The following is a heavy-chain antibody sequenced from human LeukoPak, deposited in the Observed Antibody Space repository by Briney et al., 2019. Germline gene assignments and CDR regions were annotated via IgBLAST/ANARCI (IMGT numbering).Heavy chain of an antibody. Sequence: PGGSLRLSCAASGFTFSSYSMNWVRQAPGKGLEWVSSISRSSNYIYYADSVKGRFTISRDNAKNSLYLQMNSLRAEDTAVYYCARVKSSTSCLSWGQGTLVTVSS. CDR2: ISRSSNYI. V-gene: IGHV3-21*01. CDR1: GFTFSSYS. D-gene: IGHD2-2*01. CDR3: ARVKSSTSCLS. J-gene: IGHJ4*02.